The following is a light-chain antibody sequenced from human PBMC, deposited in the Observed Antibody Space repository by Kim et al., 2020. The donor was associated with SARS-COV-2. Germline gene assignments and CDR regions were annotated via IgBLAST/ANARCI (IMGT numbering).Light chain of an antibody. Sequence: DIVMTQSPLSLPVPPGEPASISCRSSQSLLHSNGYNYLDWYLQKPGQSPQLLIYLGSNRASGVPDRFSGSGSGTDFTLKISRVEAEDVGVYYCMQALQTPSTFGGGTKVDIK. CDR1: QSLLHSNGYNY. CDR2: LGS. CDR3: MQALQTPST. V-gene: IGKV2-28*01. J-gene: IGKJ4*01.